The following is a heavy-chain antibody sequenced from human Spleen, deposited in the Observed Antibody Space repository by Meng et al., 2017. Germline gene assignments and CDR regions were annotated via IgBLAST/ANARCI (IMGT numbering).Heavy chain of an antibody. CDR2: IIPAFGAP. Sequence: QGQLGQSGTEVKKPGASVKVSCEASGYTFSDHYIKWLRQVRGQGLEWMGGIIPAFGAPNHAQKFQGRVRITADESTTTAYMELSSLRSEDTAVYFCARVERTYYDYVWGLGRFDPWGQGTLVTVSS. D-gene: IGHD3-16*01. CDR1: GYTFSDHY. CDR3: ARVERTYYDYVWGLGRFDP. V-gene: IGHV1-69*01. J-gene: IGHJ5*02.